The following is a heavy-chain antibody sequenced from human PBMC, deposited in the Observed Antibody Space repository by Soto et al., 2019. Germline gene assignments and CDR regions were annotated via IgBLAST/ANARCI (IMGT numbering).Heavy chain of an antibody. J-gene: IGHJ4*02. Sequence: GASLKVSCKGSGYSFTSYEITWVRKARGQGLEWMEWISNKSANTHYTDEYRGRISLITDTSTNTAYMGVKSLHSDDTAVYYCATFTTGTIHSDYWGQGTQVTVSS. D-gene: IGHD1-1*01. CDR2: ISNKSANT. CDR3: ATFTTGTIHSDY. V-gene: IGHV1-18*04. CDR1: GYSFTSYE.